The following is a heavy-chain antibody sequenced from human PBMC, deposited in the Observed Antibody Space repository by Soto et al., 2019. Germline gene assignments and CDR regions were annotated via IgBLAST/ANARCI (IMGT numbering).Heavy chain of an antibody. D-gene: IGHD1-26*01. CDR2: IWYDGSNQ. J-gene: IGHJ4*02. V-gene: IGHV3-33*01. CDR3: ARDGSGSTHQFAY. Sequence: GGSLRLSCAAAGFTFSTYGMHWVRQAPGKGLEWVAVIWYDGSNQYYADSVKGRFTISRDNSKNTLYLQMNSLRAEDTAVYYCARDGSGSTHQFAYWCKGT. CDR1: GFTFSTYG.